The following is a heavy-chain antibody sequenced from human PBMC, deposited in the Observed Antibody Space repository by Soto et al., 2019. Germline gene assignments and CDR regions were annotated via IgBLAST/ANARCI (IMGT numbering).Heavy chain of an antibody. CDR1: GYIFVNYG. CDR2: ISPYTGNT. CDR3: VMVDNYVTPTPQDV. Sequence: QVQLVQSGDEVKKPGASVKVSCKASGYIFVNYGIAWARQAPGQGLEWMGWISPYTGNTHSATKVQGRLTMTTDTATRTAYMDLVSLTSDDTAVYYCVMVDNYVTPTPQDVWGQGTTVTVSS. D-gene: IGHD3-16*01. V-gene: IGHV1-18*01. J-gene: IGHJ6*02.